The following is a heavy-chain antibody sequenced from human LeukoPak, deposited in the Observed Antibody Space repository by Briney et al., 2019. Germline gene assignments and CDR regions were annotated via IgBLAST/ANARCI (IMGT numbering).Heavy chain of an antibody. Sequence: GGSLRLSCAASGFTFSSYAMHWVRQAPGKGLEWVAVISYDGSNKYYADSVKGRFTISRDNSKNTLYLQMNSLRADDTAVYYCARDRTNSYTSGTCLDYWGQGTLVTVSS. CDR3: ARDRTNSYTSGTCLDY. V-gene: IGHV3-30*04. J-gene: IGHJ4*02. CDR1: GFTFSSYA. CDR2: ISYDGSNK. D-gene: IGHD3-10*01.